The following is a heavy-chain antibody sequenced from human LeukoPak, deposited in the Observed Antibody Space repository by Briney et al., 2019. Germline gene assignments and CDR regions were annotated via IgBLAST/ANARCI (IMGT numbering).Heavy chain of an antibody. CDR1: GFTFNNYA. V-gene: IGHV3-23*01. CDR3: AKEIGTSTVTTVDP. CDR2: ISSIGVST. D-gene: IGHD4-17*01. J-gene: IGHJ5*02. Sequence: GGSLRLSCAASGFTFNNYAMNWVRQAPGKGLEWVSEISSIGVSTFYADSVKGRFTISRDNSKNTLYLQMNSLRVEDTALYYCAKEIGTSTVTTVDPWGQGTLVTVSS.